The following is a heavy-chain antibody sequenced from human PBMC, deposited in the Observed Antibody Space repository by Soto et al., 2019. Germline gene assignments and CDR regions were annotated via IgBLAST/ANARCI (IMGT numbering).Heavy chain of an antibody. J-gene: IGHJ4*02. CDR1: GFAVSSKY. CDR2: RYGGGTT. V-gene: IGHV3-53*01. D-gene: IGHD6-19*01. Sequence: EVQLVESGGGVIQPGGSLRLSCAASGFAVSSKYMTWVRQAPGKGLEWVSVRYGGGTTYYADSVKGRFTSSRDTSKNTLYLQMNSLSAEDTAVYYCVQTTGWPGFDFWGQGTLVTVSS. CDR3: VQTTGWPGFDF.